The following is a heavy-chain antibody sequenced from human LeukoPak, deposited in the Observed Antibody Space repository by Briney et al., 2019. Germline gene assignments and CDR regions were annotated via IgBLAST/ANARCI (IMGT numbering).Heavy chain of an antibody. CDR1: GYSISSGYY. D-gene: IGHD6-19*01. J-gene: IGHJ4*02. V-gene: IGHV4-38-2*02. CDR3: ARDGAVAGTDY. CDR2: IYHSGST. Sequence: ASETLSLTCTVSGYSISSGYYWGWIRQPPGQGLEWIGSIYHSGSTYYNPSLKSRVTISVDTSKNQFSLKLSSVTAADTAVYYCARDGAVAGTDYWGQGTLVTVSS.